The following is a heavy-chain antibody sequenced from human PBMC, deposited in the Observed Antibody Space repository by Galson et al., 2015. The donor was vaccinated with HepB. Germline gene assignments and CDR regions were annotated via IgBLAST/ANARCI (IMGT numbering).Heavy chain of an antibody. V-gene: IGHV1-46*01. CDR1: GYTLTSHY. Sequence: SVKVSCKASGYTLTSHYMHWVRQAAGQGLEWMGIIHPTSGSTTYAQKFQGRVTMTSDTSTSTVYMELSSLRSEDTAVYYRARGPRNWFDPWGQGTLVTVSS. CDR2: IHPTSGST. J-gene: IGHJ5*02. CDR3: ARGPRNWFDP.